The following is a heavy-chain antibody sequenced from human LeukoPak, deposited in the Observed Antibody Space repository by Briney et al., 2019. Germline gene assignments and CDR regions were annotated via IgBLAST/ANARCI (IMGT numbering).Heavy chain of an antibody. CDR3: ARHGQNNFDY. CDR1: GFTFSTSW. Sequence: PGGSLRLSCAASGFTFSTSWMGWLRQAPGKGLEWVANINEGGSEKYYVDSVKGRFTISRDNAKNSLSLQMSSLRAEDTAVYYCARHGQNNFDYWGQGTLVTVSS. V-gene: IGHV3-7*05. J-gene: IGHJ4*02. CDR2: INEGGSEK.